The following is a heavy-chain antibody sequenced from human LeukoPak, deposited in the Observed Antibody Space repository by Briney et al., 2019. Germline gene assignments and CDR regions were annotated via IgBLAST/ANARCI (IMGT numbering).Heavy chain of an antibody. CDR1: GFTFSSYT. D-gene: IGHD4-11*01. Sequence: GGSLRLSCAVSGFTFSSYTMNWVRQAPGKGLEWLSFIRNKAYGVTTEHAASVKGRFTISGDDSKGIAYLQLNSLNTEDTAVYYCTRGGASNRYYFDYWGQGTLVTVSS. V-gene: IGHV3-49*04. CDR3: TRGGASNRYYFDY. CDR2: IRNKAYGVTT. J-gene: IGHJ4*02.